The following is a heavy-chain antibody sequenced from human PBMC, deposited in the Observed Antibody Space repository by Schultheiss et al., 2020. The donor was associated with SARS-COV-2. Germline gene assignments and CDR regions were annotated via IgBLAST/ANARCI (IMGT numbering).Heavy chain of an antibody. CDR3: ARGRFLPKTDSRYFDL. CDR2: INPNSGGT. V-gene: IGHV1-2*02. CDR1: GYTFTGYY. J-gene: IGHJ2*01. Sequence: ASVKVSCKASGYTFTGYYMHWVRQAPGQGLEWMGWINPNSGGTNYAQKFQGRVTMTRDTSISTAYMELSSVTAADTAVYYCARGRFLPKTDSRYFDLWGRGTLVTVSS. D-gene: IGHD1-1*01.